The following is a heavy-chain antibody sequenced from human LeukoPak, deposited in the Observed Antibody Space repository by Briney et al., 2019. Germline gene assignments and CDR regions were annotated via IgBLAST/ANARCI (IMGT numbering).Heavy chain of an antibody. Sequence: GGSLRLSCAASGFTFSSYAMHWVRQAPGKGLEWVAVISYDGSNKYYADSVKGRFTISRDNSKNTLYLQMNSLRAEDTAVYYCARDRFLGSGYYSEADAFDIWGQGTMVTVSS. CDR3: ARDRFLGSGYYSEADAFDI. D-gene: IGHD3-22*01. CDR2: ISYDGSNK. CDR1: GFTFSSYA. V-gene: IGHV3-30*04. J-gene: IGHJ3*02.